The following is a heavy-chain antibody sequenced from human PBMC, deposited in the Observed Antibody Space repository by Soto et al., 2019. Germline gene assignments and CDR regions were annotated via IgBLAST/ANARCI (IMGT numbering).Heavy chain of an antibody. CDR2: INPATGAA. CDR3: ARRGGVGVAGSAAFDM. D-gene: IGHD3-3*01. J-gene: IGHJ3*02. CDR1: GYAVTAYY. Sequence: QLHSVQSGAVVKKPGASVTVSCSASGYAVTAYYMHWVRQAPGRGLEWMGGINPATGAAKYTQTLRGRVTLTRDTSTGPVFMELSGPTSEDPAGFYCARRGGVGVAGSAAFDMWGQGTVVTVSS. V-gene: IGHV1-2*02.